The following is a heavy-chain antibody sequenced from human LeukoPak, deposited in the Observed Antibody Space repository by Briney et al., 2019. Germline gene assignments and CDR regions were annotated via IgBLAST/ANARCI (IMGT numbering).Heavy chain of an antibody. V-gene: IGHV3-43*02. CDR2: ITANGDST. Sequence: GSLRLSCAASGFSFAYYAMHWVRQAPGKGLEWVSLITANGDSTYYADSVKGRFTISRDNSKNSLSLQMNSLRTEDTALYYCAKDIEAGTAGFSFDYWGQGTLVAVSS. D-gene: IGHD2-21*02. CDR3: AKDIEAGTAGFSFDY. J-gene: IGHJ4*02. CDR1: GFSFAYYA.